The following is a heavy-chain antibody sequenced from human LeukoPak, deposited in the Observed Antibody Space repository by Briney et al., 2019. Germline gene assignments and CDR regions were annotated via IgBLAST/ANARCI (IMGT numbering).Heavy chain of an antibody. D-gene: IGHD3-10*01. V-gene: IGHV3-48*02. CDR1: GFTFSSYT. Sequence: GGSLRLSCAASGFTFSSYTMNWVRQAPGKGLEWVSYISSGSGTIYYADSVKGRFTISRDNAKNSLHLQMNSLRDEDTAVYYRARGVWYYYASGSYCLFDHWGQGTLVTVSS. CDR2: ISSGSGTI. CDR3: ARGVWYYYASGSYCLFDH. J-gene: IGHJ4*02.